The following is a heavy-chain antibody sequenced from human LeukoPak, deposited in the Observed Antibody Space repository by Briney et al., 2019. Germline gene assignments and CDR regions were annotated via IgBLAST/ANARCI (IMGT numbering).Heavy chain of an antibody. Sequence: ASVKVSCKASGYTFSDYYMHWVRQAPGQGLEWMGWINPNSGGTNYAQKFQGRVTMTRDTSISTGYMELSRLRSDDTAVYYCAGGITTRHFYYGMDVWGQETTVTVSS. D-gene: IGHD3-22*01. CDR2: INPNSGGT. V-gene: IGHV1-2*02. CDR1: GYTFSDYY. CDR3: AGGITTRHFYYGMDV. J-gene: IGHJ6*02.